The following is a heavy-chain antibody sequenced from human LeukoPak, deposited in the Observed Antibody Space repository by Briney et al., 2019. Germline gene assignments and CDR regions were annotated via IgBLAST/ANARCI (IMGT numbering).Heavy chain of an antibody. D-gene: IGHD3-22*01. CDR2: ISGTGGSP. V-gene: IGHV3-23*01. Sequence: GGSLRLSCAASGFTLGNYAMSWVRQAPGKGLEWVSAISGTGGSPYYADSVKGRFTISRDNSKNTLYLQMNSLRAEDTAVYYCARDPTAYDSSGYYPYYFDYWGQGTLVTVSS. CDR3: ARDPTAYDSSGYYPYYFDY. J-gene: IGHJ4*02. CDR1: GFTLGNYA.